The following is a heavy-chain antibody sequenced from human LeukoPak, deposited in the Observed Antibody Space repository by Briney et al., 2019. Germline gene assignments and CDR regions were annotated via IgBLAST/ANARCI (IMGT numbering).Heavy chain of an antibody. V-gene: IGHV3-48*03. Sequence: QSGGSLRLSCAASGFTFSSYEKNWVRQAPGKGLEWVSYISSSGTTIYYADSVKGRFTISRDNAKNSLYLQMNSLRAEDTAVYYCARGRRVYFDFLGQGTLVTVSS. CDR2: ISSSGTTI. CDR3: ARGRRVYFDF. CDR1: GFTFSSYE. J-gene: IGHJ4*02.